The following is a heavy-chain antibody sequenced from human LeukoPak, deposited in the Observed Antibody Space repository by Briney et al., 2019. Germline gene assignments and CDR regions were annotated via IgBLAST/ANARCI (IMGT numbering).Heavy chain of an antibody. CDR2: IIPILGIA. Sequence: SVKVSCKASGGTFSSYAISWVRQAPGQGLEWMGRIIPILGIANYAQKFQGRVTITADKSTSTAYMELSSLRSEDTAVYYCARGPEGGDFDYWGQGTLVTVSS. J-gene: IGHJ4*02. CDR3: ARGPEGGDFDY. CDR1: GGTFSSYA. D-gene: IGHD1-14*01. V-gene: IGHV1-69*04.